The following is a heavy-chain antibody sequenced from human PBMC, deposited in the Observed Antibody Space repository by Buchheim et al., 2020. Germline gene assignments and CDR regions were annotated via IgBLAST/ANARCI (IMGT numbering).Heavy chain of an antibody. CDR2: VNNNGRSA. CDR1: GFSFSSYW. CDR3: TRAVVETYFDS. V-gene: IGHV3-74*03. D-gene: IGHD4-23*01. J-gene: IGHJ4*02. Sequence: EVKLVESGGGYVLRGGSLSRSCEASGFSFSSYWMHWVRQVPGKGLDGVSHVNNNGRSATYADSVKGRFNISRDNARNILYVQMNSLRAEDTAVYYCTRAVVETYFDSWGQGTL.